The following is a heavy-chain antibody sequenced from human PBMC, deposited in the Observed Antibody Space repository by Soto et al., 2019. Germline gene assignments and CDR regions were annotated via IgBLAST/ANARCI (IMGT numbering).Heavy chain of an antibody. Sequence: QVQLVESGGGVVQPGRSLRLSCAASGFTFSSYGMHWVRQAPGKGLGWVAVIWYDGSNKYYADSVKGRFTISRDNSKNTLYLQMNSLRAEDTAVYYCARESGNNWFDPWGQGTLVTVSS. V-gene: IGHV3-33*01. CDR3: ARESGNNWFDP. CDR2: IWYDGSNK. J-gene: IGHJ5*02. CDR1: GFTFSSYG.